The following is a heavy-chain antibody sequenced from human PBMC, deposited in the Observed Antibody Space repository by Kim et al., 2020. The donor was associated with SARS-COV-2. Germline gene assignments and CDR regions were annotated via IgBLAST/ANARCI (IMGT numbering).Heavy chain of an antibody. D-gene: IGHD6-19*01. CDR1: GYTFTSYG. Sequence: ASVKVSCKASGYTFTSYGISWVRQAPGQGLEWMGWISAYNGNTNYAQKLQGRVTMTTDTSTSKAYMELRSLRSDDTAGYYCARGDGDSSGLKGWFDPWGQGTLVTVSS. CDR3: ARGDGDSSGLKGWFDP. CDR2: ISAYNGNT. V-gene: IGHV1-18*04. J-gene: IGHJ5*02.